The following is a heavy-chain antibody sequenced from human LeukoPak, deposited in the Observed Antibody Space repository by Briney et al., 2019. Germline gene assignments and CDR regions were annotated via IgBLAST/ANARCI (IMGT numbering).Heavy chain of an antibody. CDR1: GFTFSSYN. Sequence: GGSLRLSCAASGFTFSSYNMNWVRQAPGKGLEWVSSITRGSSYIYYADSVKGRFTISRDNAKNSLYLQMNSLRAEDPAVYYCARDPYSGSYGNYYYDFMDVWGKGTTVTISS. CDR3: ARDPYSGSYGNYYYDFMDV. D-gene: IGHD1-26*01. V-gene: IGHV3-21*01. J-gene: IGHJ6*03. CDR2: ITRGSSYI.